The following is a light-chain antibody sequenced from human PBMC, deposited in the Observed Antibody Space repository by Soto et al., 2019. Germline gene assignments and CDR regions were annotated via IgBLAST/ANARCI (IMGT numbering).Light chain of an antibody. J-gene: IGLJ2*01. Sequence: QSALTQPASVSGSLGQSITISCTGTSSDVGGFDFVSWYQQHPGKAPKLIIYEVNNRPSGISNRFSASKSGNTASLTISGLQAEDEADYYCSSWTSSASQVFGVGTK. CDR2: EVN. CDR3: SSWTSSASQV. V-gene: IGLV2-14*01. CDR1: SSDVGGFDF.